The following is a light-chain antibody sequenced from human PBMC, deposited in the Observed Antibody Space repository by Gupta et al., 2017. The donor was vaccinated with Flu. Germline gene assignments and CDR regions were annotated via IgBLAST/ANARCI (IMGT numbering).Light chain of an antibody. V-gene: IGKV6-21*01. Sequence: VLTQSPAFQSVTPKEKVILTCRASQNIDDKLNWYQQRGEQSPRLLIKSSSQALSGVPSRFSGSGFGTLFTLTIDSLEAEDGATYHCHQINNLPFTFGGGTKVEI. CDR1: QNIDDK. CDR3: HQINNLPFT. J-gene: IGKJ4*01. CDR2: SSS.